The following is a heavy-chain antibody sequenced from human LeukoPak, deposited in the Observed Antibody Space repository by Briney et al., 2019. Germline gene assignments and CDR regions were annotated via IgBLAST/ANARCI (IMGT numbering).Heavy chain of an antibody. CDR2: IYSGGST. D-gene: IGHD4-17*01. Sequence: GGSLRLSCAASGFTVSSNYMSWVRQAPGKGLEWVSVIYSGGSTYYADSVKGRFTISRDNSKNTLYLQMNSLRAEDTAVYYCARDGYGDYFSYWGQGTLVTVSS. V-gene: IGHV3-53*01. J-gene: IGHJ4*02. CDR3: ARDGYGDYFSY. CDR1: GFTVSSNY.